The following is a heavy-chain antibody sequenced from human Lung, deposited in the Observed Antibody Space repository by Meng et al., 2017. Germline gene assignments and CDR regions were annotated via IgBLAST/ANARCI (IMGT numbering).Heavy chain of an antibody. J-gene: IGHJ4*02. D-gene: IGHD2-15*01. Sequence: EVQLVESGGGLVKPGGSLRLSCPASGFTFSSYSMNCVRQAPGKGLEWVSSISSSPTYADSVKGRFTISRDNAENSLYLQMNSLRVEDTAVYFCARGRVVVSATPSDYWGQGTLVTVSS. CDR3: ARGRVVVSATPSDY. CDR2: ISSSPT. CDR1: GFTFSSYS. V-gene: IGHV3-21*01.